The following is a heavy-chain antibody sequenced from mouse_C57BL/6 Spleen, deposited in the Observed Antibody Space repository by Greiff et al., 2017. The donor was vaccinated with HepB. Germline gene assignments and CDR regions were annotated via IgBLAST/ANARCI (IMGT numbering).Heavy chain of an antibody. D-gene: IGHD1-1*01. CDR1: GYTFTDYE. CDR2: IDPETGGT. Sequence: VQLQQSGAELVRPGASVTLSCKASGYTFTDYEMHWVKQTPVHGLEWIGAIDPETGGTAYNQKFKGKAILTADKSSSTAYMKLRSLTSEDSAVYYCTLVIPTVVDGNYGGQGTTLTVSS. V-gene: IGHV1-15*01. J-gene: IGHJ2*01. CDR3: TLVIPTVVDGNY.